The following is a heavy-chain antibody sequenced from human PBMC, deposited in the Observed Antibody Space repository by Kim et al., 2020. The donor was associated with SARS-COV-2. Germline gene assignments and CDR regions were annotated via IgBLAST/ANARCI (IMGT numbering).Heavy chain of an antibody. CDR1: GFTFSSYS. Sequence: GGSLRLSCAASGFTFSSYSMNWVRQAPGKGLEWVSYISSSSSTIYYADSVKGRFTISRDNAKNSLYLQMNSLRDEDTAVYYCARDGDYYDSSGTYFDYWGQGTLVTVS. CDR2: ISSSSSTI. CDR3: ARDGDYYDSSGTYFDY. J-gene: IGHJ4*02. V-gene: IGHV3-48*02. D-gene: IGHD3-22*01.